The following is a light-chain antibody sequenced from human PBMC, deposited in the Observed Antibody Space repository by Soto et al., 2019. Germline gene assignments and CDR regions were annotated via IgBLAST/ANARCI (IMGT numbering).Light chain of an antibody. CDR1: QSISSW. CDR2: DAS. CDR3: QQYNSYWT. Sequence: DIPMTQSPSTLSASVGDRVTITCRASQSISSWLAWYQQKTGKAPKLLIYDASSLESGVPSRFSGSGSGTEFTLTISSLQPDDFATYYCQQYNSYWTFGQGTNVEIK. J-gene: IGKJ1*01. V-gene: IGKV1-5*01.